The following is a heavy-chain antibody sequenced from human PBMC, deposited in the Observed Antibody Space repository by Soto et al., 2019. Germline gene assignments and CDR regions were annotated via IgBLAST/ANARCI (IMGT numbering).Heavy chain of an antibody. V-gene: IGHV5-10-1*01. D-gene: IGHD4-17*01. Sequence: GESLKICCKGSGYSFTSDWISWVRQMPGKGREWMGRIDPSDSYTNYSPSFQGHVTISADKSISTAYLQWSSLKASDTAMYYCARHYYGDYGGYYFDYWGQGTLVTVSS. CDR2: IDPSDSYT. CDR3: ARHYYGDYGGYYFDY. J-gene: IGHJ4*02. CDR1: GYSFTSDW.